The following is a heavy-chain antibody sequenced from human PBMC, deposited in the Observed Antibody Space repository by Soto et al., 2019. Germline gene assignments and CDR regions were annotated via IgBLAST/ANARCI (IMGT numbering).Heavy chain of an antibody. CDR2: FDGEDGQT. J-gene: IGHJ4*02. D-gene: IGHD3-16*01. Sequence: ASVKVSCKVSGYSFSEMSMHWVRQTPEKGLEWMGSFDGEDGQTMYAQKFQGRVTMTEDTSADTAYMELSSLRSDDTAVYYCGVPGGTGHLDYWGQGSRVTVSS. CDR3: GVPGGTGHLDY. V-gene: IGHV1-24*01. CDR1: GYSFSEMS.